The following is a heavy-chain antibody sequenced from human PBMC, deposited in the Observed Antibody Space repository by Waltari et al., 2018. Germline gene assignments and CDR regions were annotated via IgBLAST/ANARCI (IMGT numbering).Heavy chain of an antibody. D-gene: IGHD3-22*01. J-gene: IGHJ4*02. CDR1: GFTFRSYG. V-gene: IGHV3-33*01. CDR2: IWYDGSNK. Sequence: QVQLVESGGGVVQPGRSLRLSCAESGFTFRSYGMHWVRQAPGKGLEWVAVIWYDGSNKYYADSVEGRFTISRDNSKNTLYLQMNSLRAEDTAVYYCAVDSSGSLDYWGQGTLVTVSS. CDR3: AVDSSGSLDY.